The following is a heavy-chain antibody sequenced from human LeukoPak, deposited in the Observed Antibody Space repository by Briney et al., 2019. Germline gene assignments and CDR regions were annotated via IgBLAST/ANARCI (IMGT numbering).Heavy chain of an antibody. J-gene: IGHJ5*02. Sequence: VASVKVSCKTSGYSFTDYYFHWVRQAPGQGLEWMGWINPNSGGTSSAQKFQGRVTMTRDTSITTVYMEVRWLTSDDTAIYYCARADRLHGGPYLIGPWGQGTLVTVSS. CDR3: ARADRLHGGPYLIGP. V-gene: IGHV1-2*02. CDR2: INPNSGGT. CDR1: GYSFTDYY. D-gene: IGHD2-21*01.